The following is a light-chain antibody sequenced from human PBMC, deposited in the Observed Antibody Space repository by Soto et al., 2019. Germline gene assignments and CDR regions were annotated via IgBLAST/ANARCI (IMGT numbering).Light chain of an antibody. CDR3: QSYDSSLSVSYV. V-gene: IGLV1-40*01. J-gene: IGLJ1*01. CDR1: SSKIGAGYD. CDR2: GNK. Sequence: QPVLTQPPSVSGAPGQRVTISCTGSSSKIGAGYDVHWYQQRPGTAPKLLIYGNKNRPSGVPDRFSGSKSGTSASLAITGLQAEDEADYYCQSYDSSLSVSYVFGTGTNLTVL.